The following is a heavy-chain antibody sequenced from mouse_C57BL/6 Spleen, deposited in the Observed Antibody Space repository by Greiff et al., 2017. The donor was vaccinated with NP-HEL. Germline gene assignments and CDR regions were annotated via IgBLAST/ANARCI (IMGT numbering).Heavy chain of an antibody. V-gene: IGHV2-9-1*01. CDR2: IWTGGGT. CDR3: ARLITTDSPYAMDY. Sequence: VQLVESGPGLVAPSQSLSITCTVSGFSLTSYAISWVRQPPGKGLEWLGVIWTGGGTNYNSALKSRLSISKDNSKSQVFLKMNSLQTDDTARYYCARLITTDSPYAMDYWGQGTSVTVSS. D-gene: IGHD1-1*01. CDR1: GFSLTSYA. J-gene: IGHJ4*01.